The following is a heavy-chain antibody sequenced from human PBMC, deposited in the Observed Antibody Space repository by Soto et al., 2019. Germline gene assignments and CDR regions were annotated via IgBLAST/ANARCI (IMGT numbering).Heavy chain of an antibody. CDR1: GFTFSSYG. V-gene: IGHV3-23*01. J-gene: IGHJ4*02. CDR3: AKDRRAGGNYGFYSDF. D-gene: IGHD1-7*01. Sequence: EVQLLESGGGLVQPGGSLRLSCAASGFTFSSYGMTWVRQAPGKGLEWVSFSSATGAGTYYADSVKGRFTISRDNSKHTLYLQMTSLRADDTAGYYWAKDRRAGGNYGFYSDFWGQGALVIVSS. CDR2: SSATGAGT.